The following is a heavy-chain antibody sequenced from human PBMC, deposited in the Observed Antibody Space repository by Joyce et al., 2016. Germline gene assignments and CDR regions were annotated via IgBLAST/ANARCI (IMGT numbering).Heavy chain of an antibody. CDR2: INHSGRT. D-gene: IGHD7-27*01. CDR3: ARGPRSNWGLVWFDP. V-gene: IGHV4-34*01. Sequence: QVQLQQWGAGLLKPSETLSLTCAVYGGYFSGYYWSWIRQPPGKGLEWIGEINHSGRTNYNPSLKSRVTISVDTSKNQFSLKLSSVTAADTAVYYCARGPRSNWGLVWFDPWGQGTLVTVSS. J-gene: IGHJ5*02. CDR1: GGYFSGYY.